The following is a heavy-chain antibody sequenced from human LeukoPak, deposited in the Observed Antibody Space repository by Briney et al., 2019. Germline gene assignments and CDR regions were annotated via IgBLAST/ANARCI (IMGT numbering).Heavy chain of an antibody. CDR1: GYTFTSYY. D-gene: IGHD3-22*01. J-gene: IGHJ4*02. V-gene: IGHV1-46*01. Sequence: ASVKVSCKASGYTFTSYYMHWVRQAPGQGLEWMGIINPSGGSTSYAQKFQGRVTITRDMSTSTAYMELSSLRSEDTAVYYCAADNRALYDSSGFDYWGQGTLVTVSS. CDR2: INPSGGST. CDR3: AADNRALYDSSGFDY.